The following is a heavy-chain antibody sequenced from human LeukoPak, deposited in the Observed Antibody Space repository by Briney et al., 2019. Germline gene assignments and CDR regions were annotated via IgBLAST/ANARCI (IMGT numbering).Heavy chain of an antibody. CDR1: GGPLTGIF. CDR3: ARGIFYGGRNQYIWFDF. V-gene: IGHV4-34*01. J-gene: IGHJ5*01. CDR2: ISHNGSS. Sequence: SETLSLTCALYGGPLTGIFWSWIRQTPGKGLEWIGAISHNGSSNYNPSLKSRITTSVDTYKSHFTLRLTSVTAADTAVYYCARGIFYGGRNQYIWFDFWGQGTMVTVSS. D-gene: IGHD4-23*01.